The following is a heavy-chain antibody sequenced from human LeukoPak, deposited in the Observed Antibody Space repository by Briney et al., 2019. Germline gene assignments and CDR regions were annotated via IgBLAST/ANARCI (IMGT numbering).Heavy chain of an antibody. J-gene: IGHJ4*02. CDR3: ARGAVFSGYFYPFDY. Sequence: SETLSLTCSVSGGSISLSYYYWGWIRQPPGKALEWIGSVYYSGTTSYNPSLKSRVTISVDMSKNHFSLRLSSVTAADTAMYYCARGAVFSGYFYPFDYWGQGTLVTVSS. V-gene: IGHV4-39*07. CDR1: GGSISLSYYY. D-gene: IGHD3-22*01. CDR2: VYYSGTT.